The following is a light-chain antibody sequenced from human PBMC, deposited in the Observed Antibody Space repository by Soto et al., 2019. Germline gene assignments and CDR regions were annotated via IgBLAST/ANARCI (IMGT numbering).Light chain of an antibody. V-gene: IGKV3-20*01. CDR2: NTF. Sequence: EIVLTQSPGTLSLSPGDRATLSCRASLSFSTSYLAWYQHKPGQAPRLLIHNTFTRATGIPDRFSGSGSGTDFTLTISRLEPEDFAVYYCQQYGGSPFTFGPGTKVDIK. CDR1: LSFSTSY. J-gene: IGKJ3*01. CDR3: QQYGGSPFT.